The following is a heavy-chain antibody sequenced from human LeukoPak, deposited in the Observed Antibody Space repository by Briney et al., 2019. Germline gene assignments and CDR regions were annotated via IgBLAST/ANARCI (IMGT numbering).Heavy chain of an antibody. D-gene: IGHD3-9*01. CDR3: ARVARYFDWSKDY. Sequence: PGGSLRLSCAASGFTFSSYAMSWVRQAPGKGLEWVSAISGSGGSTYYADSVKGRFTISRDNSNNTLYLQMNSLRAEDTAVYYCARVARYFDWSKDYWGQGTLVTVSS. V-gene: IGHV3-23*01. CDR2: ISGSGGST. CDR1: GFTFSSYA. J-gene: IGHJ4*03.